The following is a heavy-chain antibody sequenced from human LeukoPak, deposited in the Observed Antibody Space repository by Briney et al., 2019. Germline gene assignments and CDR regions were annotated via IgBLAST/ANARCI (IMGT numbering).Heavy chain of an antibody. J-gene: IGHJ4*02. V-gene: IGHV3-48*04. CDR3: ARPMVRGARDY. D-gene: IGHD3-10*01. Sequence: GGSLRLSCAASGFTFSSYSMNWVRQAPGKGLEWVSYISSSSSTIYYADSVKGRFTISRDNAKNSLYLQMNSLRAEDTAVYYCARPMVRGARDYWGQGTLVTVSS. CDR2: ISSSSSTI. CDR1: GFTFSSYS.